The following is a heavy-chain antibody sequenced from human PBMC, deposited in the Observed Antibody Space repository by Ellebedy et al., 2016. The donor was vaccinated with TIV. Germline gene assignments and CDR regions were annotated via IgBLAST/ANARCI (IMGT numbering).Heavy chain of an antibody. CDR2: MNPKSGDT. J-gene: IGHJ5*02. Sequence: AASVKVSCKASGYTFTGDYYMHWVRQAPGQGPEWMGWMNPKSGDTNYAQKFQGRVTMTRNTSITTAYMELSSLRSDDTAVYYCARGKLRFLESLGDWFDPWGQGTLVTVSS. CDR1: GYTFTGDYY. CDR3: ARGKLRFLESLGDWFDP. V-gene: IGHV1-2*02. D-gene: IGHD3-3*01.